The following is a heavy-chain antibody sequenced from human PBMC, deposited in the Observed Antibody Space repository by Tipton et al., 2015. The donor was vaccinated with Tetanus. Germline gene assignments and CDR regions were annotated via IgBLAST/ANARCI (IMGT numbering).Heavy chain of an antibody. CDR3: ARMGFTYGQVVY. D-gene: IGHD5-18*01. Sequence: TLSLTCTVSGDSISSSYWSWIRQPPGKGLEWIGHVYYSGRTYYNPPLKSRVTISADMSKNQFSLKLTSVTAADTATYYCARMGFTYGQVVYWGQGTLVTVAS. J-gene: IGHJ4*02. V-gene: IGHV4-30-4*01. CDR2: VYYSGRT. CDR1: GDSISSSY.